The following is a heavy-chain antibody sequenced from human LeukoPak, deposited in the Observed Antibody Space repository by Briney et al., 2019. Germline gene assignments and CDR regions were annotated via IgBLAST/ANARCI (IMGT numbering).Heavy chain of an antibody. D-gene: IGHD3-10*01. CDR1: GFTFSSYA. J-gene: IGHJ4*02. CDR2: ISGSGGST. V-gene: IGHV3-23*01. CDR3: AKAYGSGDSFDY. Sequence: GGSLRLSCAASGFTFSSYAMSWVRQAPGKGLEWVSAISGSGGSTYYADSVKGRFTISRDNSKNTLYLQRNSLRAEDTAVYYCAKAYGSGDSFDYWGQGTLVTVSS.